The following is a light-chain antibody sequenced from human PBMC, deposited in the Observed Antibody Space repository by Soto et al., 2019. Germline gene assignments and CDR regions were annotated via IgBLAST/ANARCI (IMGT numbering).Light chain of an antibody. CDR1: SNDIGSYNL. CDR2: EVS. Sequence: QSALTQPASVSGSPGQSITISCTGTSNDIGSYNLISWYQQYPDKAPKLMIYEVSKRPSGVSNRFSGSKSGNTASLTISGLQAEDEADYYCCSYAGSSTFYVFGSGTKVTVL. J-gene: IGLJ1*01. V-gene: IGLV2-23*02. CDR3: CSYAGSSTFYV.